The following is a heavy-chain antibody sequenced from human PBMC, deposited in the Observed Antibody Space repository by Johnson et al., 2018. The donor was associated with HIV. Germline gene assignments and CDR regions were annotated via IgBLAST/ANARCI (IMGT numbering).Heavy chain of an antibody. V-gene: IGHV3-30*02. D-gene: IGHD5-18*01. Sequence: HVQLVESGGGVVQPGGSLRLSCAASGFTFSSYGMHWVRQAPGKGLEWVAFIRYDGSNKYYADSVKGRFTTSRDNSKNTLYLQMNSLRAEDTAVYYCARNRPVSYGYRGAFDFWGQGTMVTVSS. CDR2: IRYDGSNK. CDR3: ARNRPVSYGYRGAFDF. J-gene: IGHJ3*01. CDR1: GFTFSSYG.